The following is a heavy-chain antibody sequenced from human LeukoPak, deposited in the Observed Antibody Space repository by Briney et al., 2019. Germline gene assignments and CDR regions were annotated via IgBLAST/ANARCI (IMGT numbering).Heavy chain of an antibody. V-gene: IGHV4-59*01. CDR2: IYYSGST. CDR1: GGSISSYY. Sequence: SETLSLTCTVSGGSISSYYWSWIRQPPGKGLEWIGYIYYSGSTNYNPSLKSRVTISVDTSKNQFSLKLSSVTAADTAVYYCARGSLGDPFTEDAFDIWGQGTMVTVSS. D-gene: IGHD3-16*01. CDR3: ARGSLGDPFTEDAFDI. J-gene: IGHJ3*02.